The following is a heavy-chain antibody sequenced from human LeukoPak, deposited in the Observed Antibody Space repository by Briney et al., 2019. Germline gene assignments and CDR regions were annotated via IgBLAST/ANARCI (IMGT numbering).Heavy chain of an antibody. D-gene: IGHD1-26*01. CDR3: ARARNGTLKY. Sequence: GGSLRLSCAASGFTFSHYAMHWVRQAPGKGLEWVAVISYDGSHQYSADSVKGRLTISRDNSRHTLYLQMNSLRPEDTAVYYCARARNGTLKYWGQGTLVAVSS. V-gene: IGHV3-30*01. J-gene: IGHJ4*02. CDR2: ISYDGSHQ. CDR1: GFTFSHYA.